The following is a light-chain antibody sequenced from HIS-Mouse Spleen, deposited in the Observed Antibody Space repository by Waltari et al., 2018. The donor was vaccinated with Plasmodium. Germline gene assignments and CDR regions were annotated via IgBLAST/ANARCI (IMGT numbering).Light chain of an antibody. Sequence: EIVMTQSPATLSVSPGERATLSCRASQSVSSNLAWYQQKPGQAPRLLIYVASTRATGIPARFSGSWSETEFTLTISSLPSEDFAVYYCQQYNNWSFTFGPGTKVDI. V-gene: IGKV3-15*01. J-gene: IGKJ3*01. CDR3: QQYNNWSFT. CDR2: VAS. CDR1: QSVSSN.